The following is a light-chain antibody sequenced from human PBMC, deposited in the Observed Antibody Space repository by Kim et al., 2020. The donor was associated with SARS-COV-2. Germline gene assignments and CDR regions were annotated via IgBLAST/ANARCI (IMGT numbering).Light chain of an antibody. J-gene: IGKJ4*01. CDR2: DAS. V-gene: IGKV3-15*01. CDR1: QSVSSN. Sequence: EIVMTQSPATLSVSPGERATLSCRASQSVSSNLAWYQQKPGQPPRLLIYDASTRATCTPARFSGSGSGTEFTLTISSLQSEDFAVYYCQQYNNWPLTFGGGTKVDIK. CDR3: QQYNNWPLT.